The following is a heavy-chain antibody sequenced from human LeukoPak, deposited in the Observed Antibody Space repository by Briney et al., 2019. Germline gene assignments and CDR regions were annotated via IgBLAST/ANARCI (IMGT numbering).Heavy chain of an antibody. CDR2: INPSGGST. CDR1: GYTFTSYY. Sequence: ASVKVSCKASGYTFTSYYMHWVRQAPGQGLEWMGIINPSGGSTSYAQKFQGRVTMTRDTSTSTVYMELSSLRSDDTAVYYCAREGDGRSGDVRAFDIWGQGTMVTVSS. D-gene: IGHD3-16*01. J-gene: IGHJ3*02. V-gene: IGHV1-46*01. CDR3: AREGDGRSGDVRAFDI.